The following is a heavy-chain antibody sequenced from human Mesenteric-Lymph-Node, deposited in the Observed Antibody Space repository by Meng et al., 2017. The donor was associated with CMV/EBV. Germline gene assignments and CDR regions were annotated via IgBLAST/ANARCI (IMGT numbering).Heavy chain of an antibody. J-gene: IGHJ4*02. D-gene: IGHD1-1*01. CDR2: INHSGST. CDR1: GGSFSGYY. V-gene: IGHV4-34*01. Sequence: SELSLTCAVYGGSFSGYYWSWIRQPPGKGLEWIGEINHSGSTNYNPSLKSRVTISVDTSKNQFSLKLSSVTAADTAVYYCARGGRGTAPFDYWGQGTLVTVSS. CDR3: ARGGRGTAPFDY.